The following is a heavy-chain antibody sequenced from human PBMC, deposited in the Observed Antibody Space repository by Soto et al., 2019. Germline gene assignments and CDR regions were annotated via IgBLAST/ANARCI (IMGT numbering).Heavy chain of an antibody. D-gene: IGHD6-13*01. J-gene: IGHJ5*02. CDR2: IYYSGST. V-gene: IGHV4-39*01. CDR3: ARREYSSRQDNWFDP. CDR1: GGSISSSSYY. Sequence: QLQLQESGPGLVKPSETLSLTCTVSGGSISSSSYYWGWIRQPPGKGLEWIGSIYYSGSTYYNPPLKSRVTISVDTSKNQFSLKLSSVTAADTAVYYCARREYSSRQDNWFDPWGPGNPGHRLL.